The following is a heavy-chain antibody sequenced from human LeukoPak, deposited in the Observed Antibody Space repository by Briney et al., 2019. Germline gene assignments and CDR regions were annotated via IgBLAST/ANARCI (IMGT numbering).Heavy chain of an antibody. CDR2: ISSSGSTI. Sequence: PGGSLRLFCAASGFTFSRYERNWVRQAAGKGREGDSYISSSGSTIYYADSVKGRFTISRDNAKNSLYLQMNSLRAEDTAVYYCAELGITMIGGVWGKGTTVTISS. D-gene: IGHD3-10*02. J-gene: IGHJ6*04. CDR1: GFTFSRYE. V-gene: IGHV3-48*03. CDR3: AELGITMIGGV.